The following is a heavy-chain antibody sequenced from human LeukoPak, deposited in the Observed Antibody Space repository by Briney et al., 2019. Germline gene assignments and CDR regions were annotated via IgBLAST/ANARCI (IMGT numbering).Heavy chain of an antibody. CDR3: ARVSGSSGWLFDATGDAFDI. CDR2: IYYSGST. V-gene: IGHV4-59*01. J-gene: IGHJ3*02. D-gene: IGHD6-19*01. Sequence: PSETLSLTCAVSGGSISSYYWSWIRQPPGKGLEWIGYIYYSGSTNYNPSLKSRVTISVDTSKNQFSLKLSSVTAADTAVYYCARVSGSSGWLFDATGDAFDIWGQGTMVTVSS. CDR1: GGSISSYY.